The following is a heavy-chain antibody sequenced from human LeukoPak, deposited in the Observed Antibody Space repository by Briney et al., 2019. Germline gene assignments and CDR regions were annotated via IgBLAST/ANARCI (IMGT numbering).Heavy chain of an antibody. CDR2: ISSSSSYI. J-gene: IGHJ4*02. CDR1: GFTFSSYS. V-gene: IGHV3-21*01. Sequence: TGGSLRLSCAASGFTFSSYSVNWVRQAPGKGLEWVSSISSSSSYIYYADSVKGRFTISRDSAKNSLYLQMNSLRAEDTAVYYCASGYPSMIVVVSLDYWGQGTLVTVSS. CDR3: ASGYPSMIVVVSLDY. D-gene: IGHD3-22*01.